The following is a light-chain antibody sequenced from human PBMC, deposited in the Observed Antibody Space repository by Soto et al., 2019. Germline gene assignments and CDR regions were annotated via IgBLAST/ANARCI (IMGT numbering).Light chain of an antibody. CDR3: QSYDSSLSGWV. J-gene: IGLJ3*02. CDR2: GXX. V-gene: IGLV1-40*01. Sequence: QSVLTQPPSVSGAPGQRVTISCTGSSSNIGAGYDVHWYQQLPGTAPTLLIYGXXXRXXXXXDRXXXSKSGTSASLAITGLRAXXXXDYYCQSYDSSLSGWVFGGGTKLTVL. CDR1: SSNIGAGYD.